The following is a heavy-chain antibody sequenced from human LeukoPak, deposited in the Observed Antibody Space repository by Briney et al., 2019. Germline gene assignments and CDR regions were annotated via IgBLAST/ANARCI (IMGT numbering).Heavy chain of an antibody. CDR2: ISGSGGST. D-gene: IGHD3-3*02. V-gene: IGHV3-23*01. CDR3: VLNGSILRFDP. CDR1: GLTFSSYA. J-gene: IGHJ5*02. Sequence: GGSLRLSCAASGLTFSSYAMSWVRQAPGEGMEWVSAISGSGGSTYYADSVKGRFTISRDNSKNTLYLQMNSLRAEDTAVYYCVLNGSILRFDPWGQGTLVTVSS.